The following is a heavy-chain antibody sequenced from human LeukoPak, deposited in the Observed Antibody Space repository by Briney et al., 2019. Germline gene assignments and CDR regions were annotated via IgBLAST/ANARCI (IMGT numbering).Heavy chain of an antibody. Sequence: GGSLRLSCAASGFTFSSYAMSWVRQAPGKGLEWVSAISGSGGSTYYADSVKGRFTISRDNSKNTLYLQMNSLRAEDTAVYYCAKGDGGYCSSTSCYWGYFDYWGQGTLVTVSS. J-gene: IGHJ4*02. CDR2: ISGSGGST. V-gene: IGHV3-23*01. CDR1: GFTFSSYA. D-gene: IGHD2-2*01. CDR3: AKGDGGYCSSTSCYWGYFDY.